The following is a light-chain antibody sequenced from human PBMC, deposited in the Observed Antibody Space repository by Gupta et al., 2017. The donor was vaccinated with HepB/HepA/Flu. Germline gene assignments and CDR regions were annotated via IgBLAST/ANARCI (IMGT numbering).Light chain of an antibody. V-gene: IGLV1-44*01. J-gene: IGLJ2*01. CDR3: AVWDDSLNEAV. CDR2: TNY. CDR1: SSNIEVNN. Sequence: QSVLTQPPSVSGTLGQRVIISCSGSSSNIEVNNVNWYQQFPGTAPKLLIYTNYHRPSGVPDRFSGSKSGTSASLAISGLQPEDDANYFCAVWDDSLNEAVFGGGTQLTGL.